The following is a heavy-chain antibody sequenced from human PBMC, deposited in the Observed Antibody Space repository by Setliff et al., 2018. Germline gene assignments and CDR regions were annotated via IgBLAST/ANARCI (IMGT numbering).Heavy chain of an antibody. D-gene: IGHD3-3*01. CDR2: IYPGDSDT. CDR3: ARQYYNFWSGYSPKKGWFDP. Sequence: GESLKISCKGSGYSFTSYWIAWVRQMPGKDLEWMGIIYPGDSDTRYSPSFEGQVTISADKSISTAYLQWSSLKASDTAMYYCARQYYNFWSGYSPKKGWFDPWGQGTLVTVSS. J-gene: IGHJ5*02. V-gene: IGHV5-51*01. CDR1: GYSFTSYW.